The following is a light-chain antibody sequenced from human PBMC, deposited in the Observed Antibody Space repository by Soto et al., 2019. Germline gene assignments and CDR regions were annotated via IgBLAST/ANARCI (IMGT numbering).Light chain of an antibody. Sequence: QSALTQPPSASGSPGQSVTISCTGTSSDVGGYNYVSWYQQHPGKAPKLMIYGVTKRPSEVPDRFSGSKSGNTASLTVSGLQAEDEADYYCSSYAGSNKVFGGGTKLTVL. V-gene: IGLV2-8*01. CDR3: SSYAGSNKV. CDR1: SSDVGGYNY. J-gene: IGLJ2*01. CDR2: GVT.